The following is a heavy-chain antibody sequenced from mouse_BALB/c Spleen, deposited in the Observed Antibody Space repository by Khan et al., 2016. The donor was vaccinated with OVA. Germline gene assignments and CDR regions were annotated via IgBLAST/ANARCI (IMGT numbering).Heavy chain of an antibody. CDR3: ARGVYGNPFAY. CDR1: GFTFSDYY. J-gene: IGHJ3*01. CDR2: ISDGGSYT. D-gene: IGHD2-1*01. V-gene: IGHV5-4*02. Sequence: EVELVESGGGLVKPGGSLKLSCAASGFTFSDYYMYWVRQTPEKRLEWVATISDGGSYTYYLDSVKGRFTISRDDAKNNLYLQLNSLKSEDTAMYYCARGVYGNPFAYWGQGTLVTVSA.